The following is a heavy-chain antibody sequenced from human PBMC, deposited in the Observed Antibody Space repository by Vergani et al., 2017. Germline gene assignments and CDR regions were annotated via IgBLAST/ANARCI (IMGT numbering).Heavy chain of an antibody. CDR2: IKQDGSEK. D-gene: IGHD6-19*01. CDR1: GFTFSSYW. CDR3: ATSAVAGYYYYYMDV. J-gene: IGHJ6*03. V-gene: IGHV3-7*01. Sequence: EVQLVESGGGLVQPGGSLRLSCAASGFTFSSYWMSWVRQAPGKGLEWVANIKQDGSEKYYVDSVKGRFTISRDNAKNSLYLQMNSLRAEDTAVYYCATSAVAGYYYYYMDVWGKGTTVTVSS.